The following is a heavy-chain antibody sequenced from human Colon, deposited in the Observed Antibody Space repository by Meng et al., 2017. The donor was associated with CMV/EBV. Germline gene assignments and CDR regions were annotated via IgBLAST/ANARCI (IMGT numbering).Heavy chain of an antibody. D-gene: IGHD2-15*01. J-gene: IGHJ6*02. CDR3: ARPRGGAYYYYGLDV. Sequence: GGSLRLSCAASGFTFSSYSMNWVRQAPGKGLEWVSSISSSSSYIYYADSVKGRFTISRDNAKNSLYLQMNSLRAEDTAVYYCARPRGGAYYYYGLDVWGQGTTVTVSS. V-gene: IGHV3-21*01. CDR1: GFTFSSYS. CDR2: ISSSSSYI.